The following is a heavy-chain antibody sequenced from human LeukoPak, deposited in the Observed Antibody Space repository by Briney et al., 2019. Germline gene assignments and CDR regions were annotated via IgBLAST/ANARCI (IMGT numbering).Heavy chain of an antibody. CDR3: AKALDDAFDI. CDR1: GFTFDDYA. Sequence: GGSLRLSCAASGFTFDDYAMHWVRQAPGKGLEWVSGISWNSGGIGYADSVKGRFTISRDNAKNSLYLQMNSLRAEDMALYYCAKALDDAFDIWGQGTMVTVSS. CDR2: ISWNSGGI. J-gene: IGHJ3*02. V-gene: IGHV3-9*03. D-gene: IGHD1-1*01.